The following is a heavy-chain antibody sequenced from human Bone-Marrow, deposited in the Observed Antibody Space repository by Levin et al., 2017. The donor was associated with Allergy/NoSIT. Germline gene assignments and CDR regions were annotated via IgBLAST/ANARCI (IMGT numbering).Heavy chain of an antibody. CDR3: ARIGCTGGSCKPYQYYAMDV. CDR2: IWYDGSDK. Sequence: GGSLRLSCAASGFTFSTYGMNWVRQVPGKGLQWVAIIWYDGSDKYYADSVKGRFTISRDNSKNTLYLQVNSLRAEDTAVYYCARIGCTGGSCKPYQYYAMDVWGQGTTVTVSS. D-gene: IGHD2-8*02. J-gene: IGHJ6*02. CDR1: GFTFSTYG. V-gene: IGHV3-33*01.